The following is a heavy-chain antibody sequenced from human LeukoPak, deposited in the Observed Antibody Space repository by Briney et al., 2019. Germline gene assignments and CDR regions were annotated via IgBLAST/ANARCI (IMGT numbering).Heavy chain of an antibody. CDR2: IHYSGST. CDR1: SGSISTSNYY. CDR3: ARGGSSWYADY. Sequence: SETLSLTCTVSSGSISTSNYYWGWIRQPPEKGLEWIGYIHYSGSTSYNPPLKSRVTMSVDTSNDQFSLKVSSVTAADTAVYYCARGGSSWYADYWGQGTLVTVSS. D-gene: IGHD6-13*01. V-gene: IGHV4-61*05. J-gene: IGHJ4*02.